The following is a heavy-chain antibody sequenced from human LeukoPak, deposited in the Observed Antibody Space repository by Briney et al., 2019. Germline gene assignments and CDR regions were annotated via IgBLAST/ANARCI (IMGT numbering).Heavy chain of an antibody. CDR3: AKGAYDYVWGSLIDY. Sequence: GGSLRPSCAASGFTFSSYGMHWVRQAPGKGLEWVAVISYDGSNKYYADSVKGRFTISRDNSKNTLYLQMNSLRAEDTAVYYCAKGAYDYVWGSLIDYWGQGTLVTVSS. J-gene: IGHJ4*02. CDR1: GFTFSSYG. CDR2: ISYDGSNK. V-gene: IGHV3-30*18. D-gene: IGHD3-16*01.